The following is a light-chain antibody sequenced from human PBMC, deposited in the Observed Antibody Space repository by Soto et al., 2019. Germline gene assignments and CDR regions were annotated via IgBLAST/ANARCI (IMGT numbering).Light chain of an antibody. CDR1: SSNIGARYE. Sequence: QSVLTQPPSVSGAPGQRVTVSCTGSSSNIGARYEVHWYQQLPGTAPKLLIYGNSNRPSGVPDRFSGPKSGTSASLAITGLQAEDEADYYCQSYDSSLSGYVFGTGTKLTVL. CDR3: QSYDSSLSGYV. J-gene: IGLJ1*01. CDR2: GNS. V-gene: IGLV1-40*01.